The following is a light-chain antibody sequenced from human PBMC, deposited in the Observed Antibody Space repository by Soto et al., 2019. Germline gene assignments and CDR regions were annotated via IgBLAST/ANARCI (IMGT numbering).Light chain of an antibody. CDR3: QQYGSSPYT. V-gene: IGKV3-20*01. CDR2: AAS. J-gene: IGKJ2*01. Sequence: EIVLTQSPGTLSLSPGERATLSCRASQSVSANFVAWYQQQPGQPPRLFIYAASGRAAGIPDRFSCSGPGTDFSLTISRLEPEDFAVYCCQQYGSSPYTFAQGTKLEI. CDR1: QSVSANF.